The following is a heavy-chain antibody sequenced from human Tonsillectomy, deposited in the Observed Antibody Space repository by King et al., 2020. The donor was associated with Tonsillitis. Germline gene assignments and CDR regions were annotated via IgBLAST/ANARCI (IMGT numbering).Heavy chain of an antibody. CDR3: ATFXGGYIDKYXXYXXV. CDR1: GYTFTGYY. CDR2: INPYSGGT. Sequence: QLVQSGAEVKKPGASVKVSCKASGYTFTGYYIHWVRQAPGQGLEWMGWINPYSGGTNYAQNFQGRVTMTRDTSISTACMELTRLRSDDTAVYYCATFXGGYIDKYXXYXXVWXKGTTVTVSS. V-gene: IGHV1-2*02. J-gene: IGHJ6*03. D-gene: IGHD1-26*01.